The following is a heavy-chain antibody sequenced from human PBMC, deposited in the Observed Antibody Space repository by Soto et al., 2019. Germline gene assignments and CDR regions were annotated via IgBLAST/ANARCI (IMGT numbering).Heavy chain of an antibody. D-gene: IGHD6-19*01. CDR3: VQIPYAVAPWGGAFEI. V-gene: IGHV2-70*12. J-gene: IGHJ3*02. CDR1: GFSITAGGMG. Sequence: SGPTLVNPTQTLTLTCTFSGFSITAGGMGVSWFRQPPGKALEWLALIDSDDDKFYSTSLKTRLTISKDTSKSQVVLRLTNMDPMDTGTYFCVQIPYAVAPWGGAFEIWGRGTKVTVSS. CDR2: IDSDDDK.